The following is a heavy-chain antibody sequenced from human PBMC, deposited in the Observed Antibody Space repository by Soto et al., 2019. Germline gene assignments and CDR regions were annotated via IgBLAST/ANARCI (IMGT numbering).Heavy chain of an antibody. J-gene: IGHJ5*02. V-gene: IGHV1-69*06. Sequence: QVQLVQSGAEVKKPGSSVKVSCKASGGTFSSYAISWVRQAPGQGLEWMGGIIPIFGTANYAQKFQGRVTITADKSTSTAYMELISLRSEDTAVYYCERYGQYGYWFDPWGQGTLVTVSS. CDR2: IIPIFGTA. CDR1: GGTFSSYA. CDR3: ERYGQYGYWFDP. D-gene: IGHD3-10*01.